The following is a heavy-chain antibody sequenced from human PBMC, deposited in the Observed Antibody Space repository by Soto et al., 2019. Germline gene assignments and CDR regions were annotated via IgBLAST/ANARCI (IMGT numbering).Heavy chain of an antibody. CDR3: AKGTLPTTQRKYYFDY. V-gene: IGHV3-23*01. Sequence: GGSLRLSCAASGFTFSSYAMSWVRQAPGKGLEWVSAISGSGGSTYYADSVKGRFTISRDNSKNTLYLQMNSLRAEDTAVYYCAKGTLPTTQRKYYFDYWGQGTLVTVSS. CDR2: ISGSGGST. CDR1: GFTFSSYA. D-gene: IGHD1-7*01. J-gene: IGHJ4*02.